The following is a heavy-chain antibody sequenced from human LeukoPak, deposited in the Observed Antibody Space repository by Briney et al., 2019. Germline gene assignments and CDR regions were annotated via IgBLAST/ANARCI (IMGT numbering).Heavy chain of an antibody. Sequence: GGSLRLSCAASGFTLSSYAMSWVRQAPGKGLEWVSAISGSGGSTYYADSVKGRFTISRDNSKNTLYLQMNSLRAEDTAVYYRAKGSGSYFRGYFDYWGQGTLVTVSS. V-gene: IGHV3-23*01. CDR3: AKGSGSYFRGYFDY. CDR1: GFTLSSYA. CDR2: ISGSGGST. J-gene: IGHJ4*02. D-gene: IGHD1-26*01.